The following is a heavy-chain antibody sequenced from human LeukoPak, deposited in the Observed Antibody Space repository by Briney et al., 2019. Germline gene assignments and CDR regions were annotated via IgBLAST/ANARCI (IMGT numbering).Heavy chain of an antibody. V-gene: IGHV3-30-3*01. D-gene: IGHD6-19*01. J-gene: IGHJ4*02. Sequence: GGSLRLSCAASGFTFSSYAMHWVRQAPRKGLEWVAVISYDGSNKYYADSVKGRFTISRDNSKNTLYLQMNSLRAEDTAVYYCARAIAVAGTDHFDYWGQGTLVTVSS. CDR1: GFTFSSYA. CDR2: ISYDGSNK. CDR3: ARAIAVAGTDHFDY.